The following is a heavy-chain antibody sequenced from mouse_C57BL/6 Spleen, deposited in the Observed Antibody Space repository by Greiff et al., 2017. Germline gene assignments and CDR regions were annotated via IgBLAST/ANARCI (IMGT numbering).Heavy chain of an antibody. D-gene: IGHD2-1*01. J-gene: IGHJ2*01. Sequence: VQLQQSGAELVRPGASVKLSCTASGFNIKDDYMHWVKQRPEQGLEWIGWIDPENGDTEYASKFQGKATITADSSSNTAYLQLSSLTSEDTAVYYCTTGLYGTYFDYWGQGTTLTVSS. CDR2: IDPENGDT. CDR1: GFNIKDDY. CDR3: TTGLYGTYFDY. V-gene: IGHV14-4*01.